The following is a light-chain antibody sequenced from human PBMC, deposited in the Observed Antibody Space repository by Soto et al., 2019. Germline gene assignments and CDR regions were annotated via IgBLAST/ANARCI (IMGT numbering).Light chain of an antibody. V-gene: IGLV2-14*03. Sequence: QSALTQPASVSGSPGQSITISCTGTSSDVGGYNYVSWYQQRSGKAPKLMLYNVNNRPSGVSNRFSGSKSGSTASLTISGLQAEDEADYSCSSYTSSDTYVFGTGTKIT. J-gene: IGLJ1*01. CDR3: SSYTSSDTYV. CDR2: NVN. CDR1: SSDVGGYNY.